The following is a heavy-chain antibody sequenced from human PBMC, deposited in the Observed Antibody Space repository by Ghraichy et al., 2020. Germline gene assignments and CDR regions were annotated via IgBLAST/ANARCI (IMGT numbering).Heavy chain of an antibody. CDR3: ARRPRGSYSLTNVDY. D-gene: IGHD1-26*01. CDR1: GGSISSSSYY. CDR2: IYYSGST. V-gene: IGHV4-39*01. J-gene: IGHJ4*02. Sequence: SQTLSLTCTVSGGSISSSSYYWGWIRQPPGKGLEWIGSIYYSGSTYYNPSLKSRVTISVDTSKNQFSLKLSSVTAADTAVYYCARRPRGSYSLTNVDYWGQGTLVTVSS.